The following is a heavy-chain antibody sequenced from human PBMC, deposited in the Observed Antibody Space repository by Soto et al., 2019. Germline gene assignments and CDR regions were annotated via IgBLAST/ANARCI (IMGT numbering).Heavy chain of an antibody. D-gene: IGHD3-16*02. V-gene: IGHV1-8*01. CDR1: GYTFTSYD. CDR3: ARGPPMITFGGVIVPRPHDAFDI. Sequence: GASVKVSCKASGYTFTSYDINWVRQATGQGLEWMGWMNPNSGNTGYAQKFQGRVTMTRNTSISTAYMELSSLRSEDTAVYYCARGPPMITFGGVIVPRPHDAFDIWGQGTMVTVSS. J-gene: IGHJ3*02. CDR2: MNPNSGNT.